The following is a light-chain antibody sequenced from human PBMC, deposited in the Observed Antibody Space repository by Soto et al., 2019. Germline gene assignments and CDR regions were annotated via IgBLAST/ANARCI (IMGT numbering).Light chain of an antibody. CDR2: GAS. CDR1: QTVSSN. Sequence: EIVMSQSPATLSVSPGERATLSCRASQTVSSNLTWYQQRPGQAPRLLIYGASTRASGIPTRFVGSGSGTDFTLTISSLEPEDFAIYYCHHRSSWPPAFGQGTRLEIK. CDR3: HHRSSWPPA. J-gene: IGKJ5*01. V-gene: IGKV3-15*01.